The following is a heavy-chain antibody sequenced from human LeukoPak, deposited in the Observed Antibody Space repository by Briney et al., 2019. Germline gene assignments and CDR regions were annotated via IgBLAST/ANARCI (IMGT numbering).Heavy chain of an antibody. V-gene: IGHV3-73*01. Sequence: GGSLRLSCAASGFTFSGSAMHWVRQASGKGLEWVGRIRSKANSYATAYAASVKGRFTIARDDSKNTAYLQMNSLKTEDTAVYYCTSQITIFGVVIDNEYTHWGQGTLVTVSS. D-gene: IGHD3-3*01. CDR3: TSQITIFGVVIDNEYTH. CDR2: IRSKANSYAT. J-gene: IGHJ4*02. CDR1: GFTFSGSA.